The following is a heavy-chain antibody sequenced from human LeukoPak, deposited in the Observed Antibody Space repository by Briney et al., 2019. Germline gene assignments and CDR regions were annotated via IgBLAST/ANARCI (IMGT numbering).Heavy chain of an antibody. CDR2: IYTSGST. J-gene: IGHJ1*01. CDR1: GGSISSGSYY. D-gene: IGHD6-13*01. V-gene: IGHV4-61*02. CDR3: ARGRYSSSPTGYFQH. Sequence: SETLSLTCTVSGGSISSGSYYWSWIRQPAGKGLEWIGRIYTSGSTNYNPSLKSRVTISVDTSKNQFSLKLSSVTAADTAVYYCARGRYSSSPTGYFQHWDQGTLVTVSS.